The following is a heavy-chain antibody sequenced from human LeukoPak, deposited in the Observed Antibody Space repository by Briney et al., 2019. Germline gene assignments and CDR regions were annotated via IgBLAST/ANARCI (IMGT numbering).Heavy chain of an antibody. D-gene: IGHD2-15*01. CDR2: IYYSGST. V-gene: IGHV4-31*03. CDR3: ARDKYCSGGSCYGRSAFDI. CDR1: GGSISSGGYY. Sequence: PSQTLSLTCTVSGGSISSGGYYWSWIRQHPGKGLEWIGYIYYSGSTYYNPSLKSRFTISVDTSKNQFSLKLSSVTAADTAVYYCARDKYCSGGSCYGRSAFDIWGQGTMVTVSS. J-gene: IGHJ3*02.